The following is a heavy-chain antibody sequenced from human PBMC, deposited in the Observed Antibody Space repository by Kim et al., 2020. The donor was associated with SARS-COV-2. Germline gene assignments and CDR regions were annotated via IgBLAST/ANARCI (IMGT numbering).Heavy chain of an antibody. D-gene: IGHD1-1*01. CDR2: TYFRSKWYN. CDR3: ARDRLEGDGGTRWFDP. V-gene: IGHV6-1*01. J-gene: IGHJ5*02. CDR1: GDRVSSKSAA. Sequence: SQTLSLTCAISGDRVSSKSAAWHWLRQSPSRGLEWLGRTYFRSKWYNDYALFVRSRITINPDPSRNQFSLQLNSVTPEDTAVYFCARDRLEGDGGTRWFDPWGQGTLVTVSS.